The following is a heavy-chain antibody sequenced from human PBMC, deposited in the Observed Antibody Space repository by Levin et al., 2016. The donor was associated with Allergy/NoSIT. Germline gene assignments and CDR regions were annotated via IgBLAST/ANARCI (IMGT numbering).Heavy chain of an antibody. CDR1: GFTVSSNY. CDR3: AKRGEEDNWNNYYYGMDV. J-gene: IGHJ6*02. CDR2: ISGSGGST. Sequence: GESLKISCAASGFTVSSNYMSWVRQAPGKGLEWVSAISGSGGSTYYADSVKGRFTISRDNSKNTLYLQMNSLRAEDTAVYYCAKRGEEDNWNNYYYGMDVWGQGTTVTVSS. D-gene: IGHD1/OR15-1a*01. V-gene: IGHV3-23*01.